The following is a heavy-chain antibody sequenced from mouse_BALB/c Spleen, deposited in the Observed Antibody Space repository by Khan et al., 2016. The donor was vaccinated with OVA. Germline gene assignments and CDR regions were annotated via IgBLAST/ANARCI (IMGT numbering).Heavy chain of an antibody. CDR2: IWSDGST. D-gene: IGHD2-10*01. Sequence: QMQLEESGPGLVVPSQSLSITCTISGFSLTNYGVHWVRQPPGKGLEWLVVIWSDGSTTYNSALKSRLTISKDNSKRQVFLKMNSLQTDDTGMYFCARQPYYHYNIMDYWGQGTSVTVSS. V-gene: IGHV2-6-1*01. CDR1: GFSLTNYG. CDR3: ARQPYYHYNIMDY. J-gene: IGHJ4*01.